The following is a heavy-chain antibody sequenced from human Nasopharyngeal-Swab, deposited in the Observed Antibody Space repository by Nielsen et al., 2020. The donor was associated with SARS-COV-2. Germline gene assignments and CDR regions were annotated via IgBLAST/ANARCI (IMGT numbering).Heavy chain of an antibody. CDR1: GYTFTSYY. V-gene: IGHV1-46*01. CDR3: ARDRGWRYGDYRSDY. Sequence: ASVKVSCKASGYTFTSYYMHWVRQAPGQGLEWMGIINPSGGSTSYAQKFQGRVTMTTDTSTSTAYMELRSLRSDDTAVYHCARDRGWRYGDYRSDYWGQGTLVTVSS. D-gene: IGHD4-17*01. J-gene: IGHJ4*02. CDR2: INPSGGST.